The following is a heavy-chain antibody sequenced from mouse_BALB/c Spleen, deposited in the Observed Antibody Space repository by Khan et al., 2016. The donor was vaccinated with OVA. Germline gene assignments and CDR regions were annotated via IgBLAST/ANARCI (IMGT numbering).Heavy chain of an antibody. CDR3: ARMDTTALDC. CDR1: GYTFTDYY. Sequence: QVQLQQSGAELARPGASVKLSCKASGYTFTDYYINWVKQRTGQGLEWIGQIYPGSGNTSYNEKFTGKATLTTDKSSSTAYMQLSRLTSEDSAVYFCARMDTTALDCWGQGTTLTLSS. J-gene: IGHJ2*01. D-gene: IGHD2-3*01. V-gene: IGHV1-77*01. CDR2: IYPGSGNT.